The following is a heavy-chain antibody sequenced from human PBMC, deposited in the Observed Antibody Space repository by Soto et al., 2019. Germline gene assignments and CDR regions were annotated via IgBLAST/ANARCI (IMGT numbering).Heavy chain of an antibody. D-gene: IGHD6-19*01. J-gene: IGHJ3*02. CDR3: ARAVAFGKNAFDI. V-gene: IGHV4-59*01. CDR2: IYYSGST. CDR1: GGSISSYY. Sequence: PSETLSLTCTVSGGSISSYYWSWIRQPPGKGLEWIGYIYYSGSTNYNPSLKSRVTISVDTSKNQFSLKLSSVTAADTAVYYCARAVAFGKNAFDIWGQGTMVTVSS.